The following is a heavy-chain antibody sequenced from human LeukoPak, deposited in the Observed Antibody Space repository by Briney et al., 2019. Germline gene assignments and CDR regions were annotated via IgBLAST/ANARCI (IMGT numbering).Heavy chain of an antibody. V-gene: IGHV3-11*01. CDR2: ISTSGSSI. Sequence: GGSLRLSCAASGSTFSDYYMSWIRQAPGKGLEWVSYISTSGSSIYYADSVKGRFTISRDNAKNPLYLQMNSLRAEDAAAYYCARARGAGPGAYFDYWGLGTLVTVSS. CDR3: ARARGAGPGAYFDY. J-gene: IGHJ4*02. D-gene: IGHD3-10*01. CDR1: GSTFSDYY.